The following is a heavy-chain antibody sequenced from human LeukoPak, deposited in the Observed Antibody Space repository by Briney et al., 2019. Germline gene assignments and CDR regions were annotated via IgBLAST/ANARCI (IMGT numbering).Heavy chain of an antibody. J-gene: IGHJ2*01. D-gene: IGHD6-13*01. CDR3: ARVRAAAGANWYFDL. V-gene: IGHV3-13*04. Sequence: GGSLRLSCAASGFTFSNYDMHWVRQPTGKGLESVSGIGTAGDTYSAGSVKGRFTISRDDAKTTLYLRMNSLRAGDTALYYCARVRAAAGANWYFDLWGRGTLVTVSS. CDR2: IGTAGDT. CDR1: GFTFSNYD.